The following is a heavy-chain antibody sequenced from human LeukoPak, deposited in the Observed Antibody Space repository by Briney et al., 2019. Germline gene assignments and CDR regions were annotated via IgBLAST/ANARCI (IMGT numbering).Heavy chain of an antibody. CDR2: IYHSGST. Sequence: SETLSLTCALSGYSISSVYYWGWIRQPPGKGLGWIGSIYHSGSTYYNPSLTCRVTISVDTSKNQFSLKLSSVTAADTAVYYCARILSGSYGYWGQGTLVTVSS. V-gene: IGHV4-38-2*01. J-gene: IGHJ4*02. D-gene: IGHD1-26*01. CDR3: ARILSGSYGY. CDR1: GYSISSVYY.